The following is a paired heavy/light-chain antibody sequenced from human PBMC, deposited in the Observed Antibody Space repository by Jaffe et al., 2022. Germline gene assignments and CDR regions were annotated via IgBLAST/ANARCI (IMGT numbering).Heavy chain of an antibody. CDR3: AKGPDVTLVQGGFKRYYHYHYMDV. D-gene: IGHD3-10*01. CDR1: GFTFSGYA. J-gene: IGHJ6*03. CDR2: ISGSGGST. Sequence: EVHLLESGGGLVQPGGSLRLSCAASGFTFSGYAMSWVRQAPGKGLEWVSGISGSGGSTYYADSVKGRFIVSRDNSKNTLYVQMNSLRAEDTAEYYCAKGPDVTLVQGGFKRYYHYHYMDVWGKGTTVTVSS. V-gene: IGHV3-23*01.
Light chain of an antibody. J-gene: IGKJ4*01. V-gene: IGKV3-20*01. Sequence: EIVLTQSPGTLSLSPGERATLSCRASQSVISNFLAWYQQKPGQAPRLLIYDTSSRATGIPDRFSGSGSGTVFTLTISRLEPEDFAVYYCQQYGSLPAFGGGTKVEI. CDR3: QQYGSLPA. CDR1: QSVISNF. CDR2: DTS.